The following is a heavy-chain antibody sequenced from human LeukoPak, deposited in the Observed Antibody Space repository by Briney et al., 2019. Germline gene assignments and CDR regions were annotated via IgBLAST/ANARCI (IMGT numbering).Heavy chain of an antibody. CDR3: ARGTVRWELLLRGFDP. J-gene: IGHJ5*02. V-gene: IGHV1-2*02. CDR1: GYTFTGYY. CDR2: INPNSGGT. Sequence: ASVKVSCKASGYTFTGYYMHWVRQAPGQGLEWMGWINPNSGGTNYAQKFQGRVTMTRDTSISTAYMELSRLRSDDTAVYYCARGTVRWELLLRGFDPWGQGTLVTVSS. D-gene: IGHD1-26*01.